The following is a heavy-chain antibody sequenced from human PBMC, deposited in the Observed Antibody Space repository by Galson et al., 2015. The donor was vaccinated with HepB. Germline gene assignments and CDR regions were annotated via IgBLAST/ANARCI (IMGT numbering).Heavy chain of an antibody. D-gene: IGHD2-2*01. CDR1: GGSISSSSYY. Sequence: ETLSLTCTVSGGSISSSSYYWGWIRQPPGKGLEWIGSIYYSGSTYYNPSLKSRVTISVDTSKNQFSLKLSSVTAADTAVYYCAKLQTTGYCSSTSLLFSTCAFDIWGQGTMVTVSS. V-gene: IGHV4-39*01. CDR3: AKLQTTGYCSSTSLLFSTCAFDI. CDR2: IYYSGST. J-gene: IGHJ3*02.